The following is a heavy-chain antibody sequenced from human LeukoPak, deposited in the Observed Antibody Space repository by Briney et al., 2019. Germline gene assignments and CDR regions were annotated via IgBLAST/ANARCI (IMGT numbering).Heavy chain of an antibody. D-gene: IGHD3-10*01. Sequence: PGGSLRLSCAASGFTVSSNYMSWVRQAPGKGLEWVSVIYSGGSTYYADSVKGRFTIPRDNSKNTLYLQMNSLRAEDTALYYCARVTRLLWFGELLASYYYYMDVWGKGTTVTISS. J-gene: IGHJ6*03. CDR2: IYSGGST. CDR3: ARVTRLLWFGELLASYYYYMDV. V-gene: IGHV3-53*01. CDR1: GFTVSSNY.